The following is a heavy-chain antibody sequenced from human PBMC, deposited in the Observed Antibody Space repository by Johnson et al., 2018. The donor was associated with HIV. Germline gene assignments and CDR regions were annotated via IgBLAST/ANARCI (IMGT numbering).Heavy chain of an antibody. CDR1: GFTFRTYA. D-gene: IGHD1-26*01. Sequence: QEKLVESGGGVVQPGRSLRLSCAVSGFTFRTYAMHWVRQAPGKGLEWVAVLSYDGSKEYYVDSVKGRFTISRDNAKNSLYLQMNSLRAEDTAVYYCARAVGGSYGGAFDIWGQGTMVTVSS. CDR3: ARAVGGSYGGAFDI. V-gene: IGHV3-30-3*01. CDR2: LSYDGSKE. J-gene: IGHJ3*02.